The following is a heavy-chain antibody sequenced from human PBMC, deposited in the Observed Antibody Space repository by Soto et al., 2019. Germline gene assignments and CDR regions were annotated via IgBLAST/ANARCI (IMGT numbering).Heavy chain of an antibody. CDR1: GFTFSSYA. Sequence: GGSLRLSCAASGFTFSSYALRWVRLSPGKGLEWVSAIPGSGCSTYYAGSVTGRFTISRDNAKNTLYLHMSSLSAEDTAVYYCAKEGTTSPYNWFDPVGQGALVIFSS. D-gene: IGHD2-2*01. CDR2: IPGSGCST. CDR3: AKEGTTSPYNWFDP. J-gene: IGHJ5*02. V-gene: IGHV3-23*01.